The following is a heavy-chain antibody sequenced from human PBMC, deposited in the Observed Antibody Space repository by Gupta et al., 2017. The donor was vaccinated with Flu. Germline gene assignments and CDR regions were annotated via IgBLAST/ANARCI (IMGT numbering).Heavy chain of an antibody. CDR2: IDPSDSFV. J-gene: IGHJ6*02. V-gene: IGHV5-10-1*01. Sequence: EVQLVQSGAEVKKPGESLRISCKGSGYNFSKYWVIWVRQAPGKGLEWVGRIDPSDSFVNYGPAFRGHVTISAHQSNATAYLHWSSLEASDTATYYCAISERVVMIRDYLGIDVWGQGTTVIVSS. D-gene: IGHD3-16*01. CDR1: GYNFSKYW. CDR3: AISERVVMIRDYLGIDV.